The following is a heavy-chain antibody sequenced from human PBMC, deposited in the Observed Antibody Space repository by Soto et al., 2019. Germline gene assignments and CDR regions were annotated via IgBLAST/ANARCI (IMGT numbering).Heavy chain of an antibody. Sequence: PSDTLSLTFTVSGRSISGSHWWSWDRPAPGKGLEWIGEIYPTGNINFNPSLKSRASMSIDKSKNQLSLKLTSLTAEDTAVYYCARVRLVVVPPDFWAPPHDAFDIWGQGTRVTVSS. V-gene: IGHV4-4*02. D-gene: IGHD2-2*01. J-gene: IGHJ3*02. CDR3: ARVRLVVVPPDFWAPPHDAFDI. CDR2: IYPTGNI. CDR1: GRSISGSHW.